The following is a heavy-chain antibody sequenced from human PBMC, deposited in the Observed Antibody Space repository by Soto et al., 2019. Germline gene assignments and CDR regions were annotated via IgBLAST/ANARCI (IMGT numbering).Heavy chain of an antibody. CDR3: AKRPGIAADGSFDS. D-gene: IGHD6-13*01. J-gene: IGHJ4*02. V-gene: IGHV3-23*01. CDR1: GFTFSSYA. CDR2: IGGRDGRT. Sequence: EVQLLESGGGLVQPGGSLRLSCAASGFTFSSYAMSWVRQAPGKGLEWVSTIGGRDGRTYYPDSVKGRFTISRDNSNNTLYLQMNTLRAEDTAVYYCAKRPGIAADGSFDSWGQGTLVTVSS.